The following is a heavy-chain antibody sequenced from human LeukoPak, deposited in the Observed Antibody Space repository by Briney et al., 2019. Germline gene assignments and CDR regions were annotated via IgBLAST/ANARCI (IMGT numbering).Heavy chain of an antibody. V-gene: IGHV3-23*01. CDR3: AKDGHYDFWSGYYTWDEIDY. J-gene: IGHJ4*02. CDR1: GFTFSSYA. CDR2: ISGSGGST. D-gene: IGHD3-3*01. Sequence: GGSLRLSCAASGFTFSSYAMSWVRQAPGKGLVWVSAISGSGGSTYYADSVKGRFTISRDNSKNTLYLQMNSLRAEDTAVYYCAKDGHYDFWSGYYTWDEIDYWGQGTLVTVSS.